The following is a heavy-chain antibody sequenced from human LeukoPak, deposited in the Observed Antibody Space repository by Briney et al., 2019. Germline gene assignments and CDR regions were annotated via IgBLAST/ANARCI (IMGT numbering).Heavy chain of an antibody. CDR1: GGSVSDYY. CDR2: IYYTGST. J-gene: IGHJ4*02. D-gene: IGHD7-27*01. V-gene: IGHV4-59*02. Sequence: SETLSLTCTISGGSVSDYYWSWIRQSPGKGLEWIGYIYYTGSTTYNPSLKSRVTISADTSKDQFSLKLSSVTAADTAVYYCASRELGNDYWGQGTLVTVSS. CDR3: ASRELGNDY.